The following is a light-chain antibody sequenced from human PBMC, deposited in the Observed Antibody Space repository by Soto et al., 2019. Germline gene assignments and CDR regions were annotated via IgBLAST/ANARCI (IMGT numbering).Light chain of an antibody. CDR2: DVS. Sequence: QYALTQPASVSGSPGQSITISCTGTSSDVGGYNYVSWYQQHPGKAPKLMIYDVSNRPSGVSNRFSGSKSGNTASLTIYGLEAEYEDDYYCSSYTSSSTDYVFGTGTKLTV. CDR3: SSYTSSSTDYV. J-gene: IGLJ1*01. CDR1: SSDVGGYNY. V-gene: IGLV2-14*01.